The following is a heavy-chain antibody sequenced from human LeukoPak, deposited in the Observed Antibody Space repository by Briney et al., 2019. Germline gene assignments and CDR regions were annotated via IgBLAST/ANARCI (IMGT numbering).Heavy chain of an antibody. CDR3: ATATPTYYYGSGSYYNVPIFDY. CDR2: FDPEDGET. CDR1: GYTLTELS. D-gene: IGHD3-10*01. Sequence: RASVKVSCKVSGYTLTELSMHWVRQAPGKGLEWMGGFDPEDGETIYAQKFQGRATMTEDTSTDTAYMELSSLRSEDTAVYYCATATPTYYYGSGSYYNVPIFDYWGQGTLVTVSS. J-gene: IGHJ4*02. V-gene: IGHV1-24*01.